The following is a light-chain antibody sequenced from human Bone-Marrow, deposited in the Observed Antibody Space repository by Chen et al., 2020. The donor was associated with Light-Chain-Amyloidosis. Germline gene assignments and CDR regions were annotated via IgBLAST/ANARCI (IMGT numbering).Light chain of an antibody. J-gene: IGLJ3*02. CDR2: EVT. CDR1: VSDIGGYDY. Sequence: QSALTQPPSASGSPGQSVTISCSGTVSDIGGYDYVSLYHQQPGRAPKLIIYEVTKRPAGVPRRVSAAQSGSAASLTGSGRQAGDEGDYYCSSYAGKNKGVFGGGTKLTV. CDR3: SSYAGKNKGV. V-gene: IGLV2-8*01.